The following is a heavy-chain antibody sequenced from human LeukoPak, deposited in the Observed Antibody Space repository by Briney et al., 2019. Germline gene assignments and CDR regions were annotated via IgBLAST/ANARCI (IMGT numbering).Heavy chain of an antibody. CDR3: ARTGSSSWYGGPFYYMDV. V-gene: IGHV4-38-2*01. D-gene: IGHD6-13*01. CDR2: IYHSGST. Sequence: PSETLSLTCAVSGYSISSGYYWGWIRQPPGKGLEWIGSIYHSGSTYQNPSLKSRVTMSVDMSKNQFSLKLSSVTAADTAVYYCARTGSSSWYGGPFYYMDVWGKGTTVTVSS. J-gene: IGHJ6*03. CDR1: GYSISSGYY.